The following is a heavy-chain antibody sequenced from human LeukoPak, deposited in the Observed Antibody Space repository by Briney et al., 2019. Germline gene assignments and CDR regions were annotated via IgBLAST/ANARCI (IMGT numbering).Heavy chain of an antibody. J-gene: IGHJ5*02. CDR3: AGDSDIGWFDP. CDR1: GYTFTCYY. V-gene: IGHV1-2*06. D-gene: IGHD2-15*01. Sequence: GASVKVSCKASGYTFTCYYMHWVRQAPGQGLEWMGRINPNSGGTNYAQKFQGRVTMTRDTSISTAYMELSRLRSDDTAVYYCAGDSDIGWFDPWGQGTLVTVSS. CDR2: INPNSGGT.